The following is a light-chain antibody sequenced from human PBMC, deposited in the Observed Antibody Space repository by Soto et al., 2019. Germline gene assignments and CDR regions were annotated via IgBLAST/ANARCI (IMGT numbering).Light chain of an antibody. CDR1: RSNIGSNT. CDR2: SNN. CDR3: AVWDDSLNGYV. J-gene: IGLJ1*01. Sequence: QSALTQPPSASGTPGQRVTISCSGSRSNIGSNTVNWYQQLPGAAPKLLIQSNNQRPSGVPDRFSGSQSDTSASLAISGLQSEDEADYYCAVWDDSLNGYVFGTGTKLTVL. V-gene: IGLV1-44*01.